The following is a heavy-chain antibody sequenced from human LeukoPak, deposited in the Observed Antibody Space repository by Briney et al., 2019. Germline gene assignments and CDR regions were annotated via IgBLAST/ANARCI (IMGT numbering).Heavy chain of an antibody. V-gene: IGHV3-11*01. J-gene: IGHJ4*01. Sequence: RGSLRLSCVVSGFGFSDSYMTWIRQTPGKGLEWLAYISGSGSDMYYADSVKGRFTISRDNAKNSLYLQMNSLRPDDTALYYCSTDPRLLIYWGHGTLVTVSS. CDR3: STDPRLLIY. CDR2: ISGSGSDM. CDR1: GFGFSDSY. D-gene: IGHD2-8*01.